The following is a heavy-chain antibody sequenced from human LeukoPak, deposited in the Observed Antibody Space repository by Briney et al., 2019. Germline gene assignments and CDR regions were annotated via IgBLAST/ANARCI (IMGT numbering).Heavy chain of an antibody. CDR2: IYASGTT. D-gene: IGHD3-16*01. Sequence: SDPLSPTSTVSDTFINRYYWSWIQLTAGEVLGWIGRIYASGTTDYNPSLKSRVTISVDKSKNQVSLKLSPVTASDTAVYYCARLMSASWGYLDYWGQGTLVTVSS. CDR1: DTFINRYY. J-gene: IGHJ4*02. V-gene: IGHV4-4*07. CDR3: ARLMSASWGYLDY.